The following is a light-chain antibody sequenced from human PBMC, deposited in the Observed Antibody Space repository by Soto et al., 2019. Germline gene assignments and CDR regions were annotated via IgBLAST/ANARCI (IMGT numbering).Light chain of an antibody. Sequence: EIXLTQSPGTLSLSPGERATLSCRASQSVSSSYLAWYQQKPGQAPRLLIYGASSRATGIPDRFSGSGSGTDFTLTISRLEPEDFAVYYCQQYGSSPWTFGQGTKVDI. CDR1: QSVSSSY. CDR2: GAS. V-gene: IGKV3-20*01. CDR3: QQYGSSPWT. J-gene: IGKJ1*01.